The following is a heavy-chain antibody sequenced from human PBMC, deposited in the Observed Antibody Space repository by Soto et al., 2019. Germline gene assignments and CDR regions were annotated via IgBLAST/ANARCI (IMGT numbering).Heavy chain of an antibody. CDR2: TRNKAKRYTT. V-gene: IGHV3-72*01. CDR3: TRVSAAVSNAFDI. D-gene: IGHD6-13*01. Sequence: EVQVVESGGGLVQPGGSLRLSCAASGFSVSDHYMDWVRQAPGKGLEWVGRTRNKAKRYTTEYGASVKGRFTISRDESKNSLFLQMNSLKTEDTAVYYCTRVSAAVSNAFDIWGQGTMVTVSS. J-gene: IGHJ3*02. CDR1: GFSVSDHY.